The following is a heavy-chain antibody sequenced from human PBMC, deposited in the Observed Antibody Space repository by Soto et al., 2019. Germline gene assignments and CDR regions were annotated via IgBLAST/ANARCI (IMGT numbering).Heavy chain of an antibody. D-gene: IGHD3-22*01. Sequence: QVQLQQWGAGLLKPSETLSLTCAVYGGSFSGYYWSWIRQPPGKGLEWIGEINHSGSTNYNPSLKSRVTISVDTSKNQFSLKLSSVTAADTAVYYCARGDAYYYDSSGYTYYYYYYALDVWGQGTTVTVSS. V-gene: IGHV4-34*01. J-gene: IGHJ6*02. CDR1: GGSFSGYY. CDR2: INHSGST. CDR3: ARGDAYYYDSSGYTYYYYYYALDV.